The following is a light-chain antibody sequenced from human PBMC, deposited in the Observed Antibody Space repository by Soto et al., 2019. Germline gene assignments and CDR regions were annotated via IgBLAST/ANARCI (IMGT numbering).Light chain of an antibody. V-gene: IGKV3-20*01. Sequence: EIVLTQSPGTLSLSPGERATLSCRASQSVTSSCLAWYQQKPGQAPRLLIHGVSSRATGISDRFSGSGSGTDFTLTISRLEPEDFAVYYCQQYGTSPRTFGQGTKVEIK. CDR2: GVS. J-gene: IGKJ1*01. CDR1: QSVTSSC. CDR3: QQYGTSPRT.